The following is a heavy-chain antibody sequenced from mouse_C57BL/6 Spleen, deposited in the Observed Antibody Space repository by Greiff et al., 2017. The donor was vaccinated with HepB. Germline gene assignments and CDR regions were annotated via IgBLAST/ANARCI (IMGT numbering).Heavy chain of an antibody. CDR3: ARDPGEGFAY. J-gene: IGHJ3*01. CDR2: ISYDGSN. V-gene: IGHV3-6*01. CDR1: GYSITSGYY. Sequence: EVKLQESGPGLVKPSQSLSLTCSVTGYSITSGYYWNWIRQFPGNKLEWMGYISYDGSNNYNPSLKNRISITRDTSKNQFFLKLNSVTTEDTATYYCARDPGEGFAYWGQGTLVTVSA.